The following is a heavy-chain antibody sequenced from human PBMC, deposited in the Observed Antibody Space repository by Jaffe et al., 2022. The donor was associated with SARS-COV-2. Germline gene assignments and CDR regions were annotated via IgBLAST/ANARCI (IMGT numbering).Heavy chain of an antibody. CDR3: AKRICSSTSCYSHFDY. CDR1: GFTFNNYV. D-gene: IGHD2-2*01. V-gene: IGHV3-23*01. J-gene: IGHJ4*02. Sequence: EVQLLESGGGLVQPGGSLRLSCAASGFTFNNYVMSWVRQAPGKGLEWVSVISGGGGSTYYADSVKGRFTISRDNSKDTLYLQMNSLRAEDAAVYYCAKRICSSTSCYSHFDYWGQGTLVTVSS. CDR2: ISGGGGST.